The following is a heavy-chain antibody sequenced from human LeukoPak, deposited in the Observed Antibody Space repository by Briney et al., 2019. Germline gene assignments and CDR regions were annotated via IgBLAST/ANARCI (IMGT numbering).Heavy chain of an antibody. J-gene: IGHJ4*02. CDR1: GGSISSSSYY. Sequence: SETLSLTCTVSGGSISSSSYYWGWIRQPPGKGLEWIGSIYYSGSTYYNPSLKSRVTLSVDTSKNQFSLKLSSVTAADTAVYYCARVYSGSLKLDYWGQGTLVTVSS. V-gene: IGHV4-39*07. D-gene: IGHD1-26*01. CDR3: ARVYSGSLKLDY. CDR2: IYYSGST.